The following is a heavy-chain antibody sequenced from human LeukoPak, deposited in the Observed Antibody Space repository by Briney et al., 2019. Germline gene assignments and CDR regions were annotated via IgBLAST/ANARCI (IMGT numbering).Heavy chain of an antibody. V-gene: IGHV1-2*02. CDR3: ASDLVVVPAASNWFDP. D-gene: IGHD2-2*01. Sequence: ASVKVSCKASGYTFTGYYMHWVRQAPGQGLEWMGWINPNSGGTNYAQKFQGRVTMTRDTSISTAYMELSTLRSDDTAVYYCASDLVVVPAASNWFDPWGQGTLVTVSS. CDR1: GYTFTGYY. J-gene: IGHJ5*02. CDR2: INPNSGGT.